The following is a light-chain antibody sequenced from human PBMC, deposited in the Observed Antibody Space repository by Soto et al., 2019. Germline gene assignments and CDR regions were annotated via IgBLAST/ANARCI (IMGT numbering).Light chain of an antibody. CDR3: QQYNNWGT. V-gene: IGKV3-15*01. CDR1: QSVSSN. J-gene: IGKJ1*01. CDR2: GAS. Sequence: EIVMTQAPATLSVSPGERATLSCRASQSVSSNLAWYQQKPGQAPRFLIYGASTRATGIPARFSGSGSGTDFTLSSSSLQSEDCAVYYCQQYNNWGTFGQGTKVEIK.